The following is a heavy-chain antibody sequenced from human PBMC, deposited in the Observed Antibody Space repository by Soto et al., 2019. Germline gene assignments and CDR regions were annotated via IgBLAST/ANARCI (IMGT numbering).Heavy chain of an antibody. CDR3: VRGSDGEYDS. CDR1: GFTFSAST. Sequence: EVQLVESGGGLVKPGGSLRLSCAASGFTFSASTMNWVRQAPGKGLEWVSSLDPSSIYIYYADSVKGRFTLSRDNAKNSLLLRLNSLRADDTALYFCVRGSDGEYDSWGQGTLVTVSS. CDR2: LDPSSIYI. D-gene: IGHD4-17*01. J-gene: IGHJ5*01. V-gene: IGHV3-21*02.